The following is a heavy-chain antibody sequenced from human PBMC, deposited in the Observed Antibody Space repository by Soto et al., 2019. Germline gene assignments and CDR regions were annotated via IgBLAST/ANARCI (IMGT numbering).Heavy chain of an antibody. Sequence: LSLTCTVSGGSVSSGSYYWSWIRQPPGKGLEWIGYIYYSGSTNYNPSLKSRVTISVDTSKNQSSLKLSSVTAADTAVYYCARGFGAAAGTVNYWGQGTLVTVSS. J-gene: IGHJ4*02. CDR1: GGSVSSGSYY. D-gene: IGHD6-13*01. CDR2: IYYSGST. CDR3: ARGFGAAAGTVNY. V-gene: IGHV4-61*01.